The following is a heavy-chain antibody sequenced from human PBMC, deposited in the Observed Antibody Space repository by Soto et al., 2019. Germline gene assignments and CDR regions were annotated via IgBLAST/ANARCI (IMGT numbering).Heavy chain of an antibody. V-gene: IGHV1-2*04. Sequence: ASVKVSCKASGYTFTGYYMHWVRQAPGQGLEWMGWINPNSGDTNYAQKFQGWVTMTRDTSISTAYMELSRLRSDDTAVYYCARGYDFWSGSPGMDVWGQGTTVTVSS. CDR1: GYTFTGYY. CDR3: ARGYDFWSGSPGMDV. D-gene: IGHD3-3*01. CDR2: INPNSGDT. J-gene: IGHJ6*02.